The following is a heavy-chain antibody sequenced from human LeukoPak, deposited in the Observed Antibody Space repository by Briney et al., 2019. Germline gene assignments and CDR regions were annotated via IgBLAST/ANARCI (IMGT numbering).Heavy chain of an antibody. Sequence: PGGSLRLSCAASGFTFSSYGMHWVRQAPGKGLEWVAFIRYDGSYKYYADSGKGRFTISRDNSKNTLHLQMNSLRAEDTAVYYCARDGDIVVVPYAFDIWGQGTMVTVSS. CDR2: IRYDGSYK. V-gene: IGHV3-30*02. CDR1: GFTFSSYG. J-gene: IGHJ3*02. CDR3: ARDGDIVVVPYAFDI. D-gene: IGHD2-2*01.